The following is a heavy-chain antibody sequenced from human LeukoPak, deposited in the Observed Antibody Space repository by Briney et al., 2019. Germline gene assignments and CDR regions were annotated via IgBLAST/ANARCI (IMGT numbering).Heavy chain of an antibody. J-gene: IGHJ4*02. V-gene: IGHV4-59*01. D-gene: IGHD3-3*01. CDR3: ARERRITIFGVIEGGYYFDY. CDR2: IYYSGST. Sequence: SETLSLTCTVSGGSISSYYWSWIRQPPGEGLEWIGNIYYSGSTNYNPSLKSRVTISVDTSKNQFSLKLSSVTAADTAVYYCARERRITIFGVIEGGYYFDYWGQGTLVTVSS. CDR1: GGSISSYY.